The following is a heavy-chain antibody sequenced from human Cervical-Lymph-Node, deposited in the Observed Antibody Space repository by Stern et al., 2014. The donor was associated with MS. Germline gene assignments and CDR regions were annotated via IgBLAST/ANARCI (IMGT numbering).Heavy chain of an antibody. J-gene: IGHJ4*02. CDR3: ASAYSSSHYYFDY. Sequence: QVQLVESGGGVVQPGRSLRLSCAASGFSFSRYAMHWVRQAPGKGLEWVALIWYDGSNPYYADSVTGRITIATDNFKNTLYLQMNSLRAEDTAVYYCASAYSSSHYYFDYWGQGTLVTVSS. CDR1: GFSFSRYA. CDR2: IWYDGSNP. V-gene: IGHV3-33*01. D-gene: IGHD6-13*01.